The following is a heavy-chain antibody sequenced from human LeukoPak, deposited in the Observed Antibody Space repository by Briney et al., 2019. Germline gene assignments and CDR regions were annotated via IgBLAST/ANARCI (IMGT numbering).Heavy chain of an antibody. V-gene: IGHV4-61*02. J-gene: IGHJ4*02. CDR1: GGSISSGSYY. D-gene: IGHD6-6*01. CDR3: ARLSIAARPGGDYFDY. CDR2: IYTSGST. Sequence: PSETLSLTCTVSGGSISSGSYYWSWIRQPAGKGLEWIGRIYTSGSTNYNPSLKSRVTISVDTSKNQFSLKLSSVTAADTAVYYCARLSIAARPGGDYFDYWGQGTLVTVSS.